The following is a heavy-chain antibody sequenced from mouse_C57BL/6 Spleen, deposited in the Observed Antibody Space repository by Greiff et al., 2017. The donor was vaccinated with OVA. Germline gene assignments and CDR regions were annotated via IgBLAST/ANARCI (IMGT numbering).Heavy chain of an antibody. Sequence: VQLQQPGAELVRPGSSVKLSCKASGYTFTSYWMHWVKQRPIQGLEWIGTIDPSDSETHYNHKFKDKATLTVDKSSSTAYMQLSSLTSEDSAVYYCARWDGYWFAYWGQGTLVTVSA. J-gene: IGHJ3*01. D-gene: IGHD2-3*01. CDR2: IDPSDSET. V-gene: IGHV1-52*01. CDR1: GYTFTSYW. CDR3: ARWDGYWFAY.